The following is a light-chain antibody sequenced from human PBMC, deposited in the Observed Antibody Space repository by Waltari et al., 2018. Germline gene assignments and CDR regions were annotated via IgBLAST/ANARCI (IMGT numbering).Light chain of an antibody. CDR2: KAS. J-gene: IGKJ4*01. V-gene: IGKV1-5*03. Sequence: DIQVTQSPSTLSASLGDRVTITCRASQSISSWLAWYQQKPGKAPKILIKKASSLESGVPSRFTGSGSGTEFTLTISSLQPDDFATYFCQQANSFPPLTFGGGTKVEIK. CDR1: QSISSW. CDR3: QQANSFPPLT.